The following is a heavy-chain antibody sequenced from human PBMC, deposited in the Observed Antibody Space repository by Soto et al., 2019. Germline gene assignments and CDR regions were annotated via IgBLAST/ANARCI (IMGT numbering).Heavy chain of an antibody. V-gene: IGHV3-33*01. CDR3: ARREGYCSSTSCYNYYYYGMDV. D-gene: IGHD2-2*02. CDR2: IWYDGSNK. J-gene: IGHJ6*02. CDR1: GFTFSSYG. Sequence: PGGSLRLSCAASGFTFSSYGMHWVRQAPGKGLEWVAVIWYDGSNKYYADSVKGRFTISRDNSKNTLYLQMNSLRAEDTAVYYCARREGYCSSTSCYNYYYYGMDVWGQGTTVTVSS.